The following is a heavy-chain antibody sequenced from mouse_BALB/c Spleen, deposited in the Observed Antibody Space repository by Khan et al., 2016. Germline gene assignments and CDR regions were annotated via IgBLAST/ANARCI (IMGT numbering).Heavy chain of an antibody. CDR1: RFDFRRYW. J-gene: IGHJ3*01. CDR3: ASAGYYGYLAY. D-gene: IGHD1-1*01. Sequence: EVKLLESGGGLVQPGGSLKLSCAASRFDFRRYWMSWVRQAPGKGLEWIGEINPDSRTINYSPSLKDKCTIFRDNAKSTLYQQMSKVRSEDTALYYGASAGYYGYLAYWGQGTLLSVSA. CDR2: INPDSRTI. V-gene: IGHV4-1*02.